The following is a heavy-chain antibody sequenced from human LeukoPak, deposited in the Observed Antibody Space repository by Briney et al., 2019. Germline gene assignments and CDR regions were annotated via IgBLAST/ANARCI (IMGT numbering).Heavy chain of an antibody. CDR2: INPNSGGT. Sequence: GASVKVSCKASGYTFTGYYMHWVRQAPGQGLEWMGWINPNSGGTNYAQKFQGRVTMTRDTSISTVYMELSRLTSDDAAVYYCARDYGGFSAADYWGRGTLVTVSS. J-gene: IGHJ4*01. D-gene: IGHD4-23*01. CDR3: ARDYGGFSAADY. CDR1: GYTFTGYY. V-gene: IGHV1-2*02.